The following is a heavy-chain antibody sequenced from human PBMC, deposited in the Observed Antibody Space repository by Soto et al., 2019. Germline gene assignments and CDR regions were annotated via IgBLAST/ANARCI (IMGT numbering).Heavy chain of an antibody. J-gene: IGHJ6*02. CDR3: VREYERSDHYPEDYGVDV. V-gene: IGHV3-30*03. CDR2: ISYDADKK. CDR1: GFAFRTYG. Sequence: GGSPRLSCAGSGFAFRTYGIHWVRQAPGKGLEWVSFISYDADKKYYRGSVQGRFTISRDNAKNTESLQMNSLRAEDTAVYYCVREYERSDHYPEDYGVDVWGQGTKVTV. D-gene: IGHD6-19*01.